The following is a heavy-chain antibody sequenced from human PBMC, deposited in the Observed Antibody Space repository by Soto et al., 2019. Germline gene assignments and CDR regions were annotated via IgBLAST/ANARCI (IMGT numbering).Heavy chain of an antibody. D-gene: IGHD6-19*01. CDR2: IYYSGST. V-gene: IGHV4-28*01. Sequence: SETLSLTCTVSVDSITSSNWWGFIRQPPGKGLEWIGYIYYSGSTYYNPSLKSRVTMSVDTSKNQFSLKLSSVTAVDTAVYYCARTPAVAGTDSGTYYFDYWGQGTLVTVS. CDR1: VDSITSSNW. J-gene: IGHJ4*02. CDR3: ARTPAVAGTDSGTYYFDY.